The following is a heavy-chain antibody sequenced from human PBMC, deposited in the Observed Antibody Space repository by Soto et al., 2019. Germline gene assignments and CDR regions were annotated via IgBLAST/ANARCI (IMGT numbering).Heavy chain of an antibody. Sequence: SETRCLTCTVSGGSISSYYWSCIRQPPGKGLEWIGYIYYSGSTNYNPSLKSRVTISVDTSKNQFSLKLSSVTAADTAVYYCASLEYRSRWYRLGYRGQGPLVTVSS. CDR2: IYYSGST. CDR3: ASLEYRSRWYRLGY. V-gene: IGHV4-59*01. CDR1: GGSISSYY. J-gene: IGHJ4*02. D-gene: IGHD6-19*01.